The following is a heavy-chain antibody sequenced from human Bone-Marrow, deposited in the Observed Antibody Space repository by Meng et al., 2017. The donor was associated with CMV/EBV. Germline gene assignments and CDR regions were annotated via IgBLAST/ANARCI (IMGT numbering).Heavy chain of an antibody. CDR2: IYYSGST. Sequence: GSLRLSCTVSGGSSSSYYWTWIRQPPGKGLEWIGYIYYSGSTDYNPSLKSRVTMSVDTSENQLSLRLSSVTAADTAVYYCATVNGGRVGYWGQGTLVTVSS. V-gene: IGHV4-59*01. CDR3: ATVNGGRVGY. CDR1: GGSSSSYY. D-gene: IGHD2-15*01. J-gene: IGHJ4*02.